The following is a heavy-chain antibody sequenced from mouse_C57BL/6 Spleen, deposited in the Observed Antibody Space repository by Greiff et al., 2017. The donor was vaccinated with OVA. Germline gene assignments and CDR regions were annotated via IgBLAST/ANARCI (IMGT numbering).Heavy chain of an antibody. CDR1: GYTFTSYG. D-gene: IGHD1-1*01. CDR3: ARGGTTVPFDY. CDR2: IYPRSGNT. V-gene: IGHV1-81*01. J-gene: IGHJ2*01. Sequence: VKLQESGAELARPGASVKLSCKASGYTFTSYGISWVKQRTGQGLEWIGEIYPRSGNTYYNEKFKGKATLTADKSSSTAYMELRSLTSEDSAVYFCARGGTTVPFDYWGQGTTLTVSS.